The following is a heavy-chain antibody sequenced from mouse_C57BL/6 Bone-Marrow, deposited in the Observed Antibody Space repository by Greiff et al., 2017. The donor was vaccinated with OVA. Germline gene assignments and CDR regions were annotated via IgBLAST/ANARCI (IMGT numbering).Heavy chain of an antibody. Sequence: QVTLNVSGPGLLQPSQTLSLPCSFSGFSLSTFGMGVGWLRQPSGKGLEWLAHIWWDDDKYYNPALKRRLTISKDTSKNQVFLKIANVDTADTATYYFARIDYYGSTYFDYWGQGTTLTVSS. CDR3: ARIDYYGSTYFDY. V-gene: IGHV8-8*01. D-gene: IGHD1-1*01. CDR1: GFSLSTFGMG. CDR2: IWWDDDK. J-gene: IGHJ2*01.